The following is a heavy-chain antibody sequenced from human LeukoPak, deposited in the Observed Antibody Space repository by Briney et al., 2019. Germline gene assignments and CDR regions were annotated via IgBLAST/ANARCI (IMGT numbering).Heavy chain of an antibody. J-gene: IGHJ6*02. Sequence: ASVKVSCKASGYIFTNYFIHWVRQAPGQGLEWMGMINPSGGRTTHAQNFQGRVTVTRDTSTSTVYMELSSLRSEDTAVYYCARYFCSSMTCPAGTLVWNYNNGMDVWGQGTTVTVSS. V-gene: IGHV1-46*01. CDR2: INPSGGRT. D-gene: IGHD6-19*01. CDR3: ARYFCSSMTCPAGTLVWNYNNGMDV. CDR1: GYIFTNYF.